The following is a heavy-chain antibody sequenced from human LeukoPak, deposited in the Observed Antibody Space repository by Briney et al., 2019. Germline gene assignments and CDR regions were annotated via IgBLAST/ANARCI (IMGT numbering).Heavy chain of an antibody. CDR3: ARVDSSGWGVYYYYYMDV. J-gene: IGHJ6*03. V-gene: IGHV3-66*01. Sequence: PGGSLRLSCAASGFTVSSNYMNWVRQAPGKGLEWVSVIYSGGSTYYADSVKGRFTVSRDNSKNTLYLQMNSLRAEDTAVYYCARVDSSGWGVYYYYYMDVWGKGTTVTISS. CDR1: GFTVSSNY. D-gene: IGHD6-19*01. CDR2: IYSGGST.